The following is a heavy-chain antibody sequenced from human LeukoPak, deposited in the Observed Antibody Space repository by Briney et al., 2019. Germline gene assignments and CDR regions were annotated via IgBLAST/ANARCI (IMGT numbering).Heavy chain of an antibody. D-gene: IGHD3-22*01. Sequence: SETLSLTCTVSGYSISSGYYWGWVPQPPGKGLEWIGSIYHSGSTYYNPSLKSRVTISVDTSKNQFSLKLSSVTAADTAVYYCAGYYDSSGYFAFDIWGQGTMVTVSS. CDR2: IYHSGST. J-gene: IGHJ3*02. CDR1: GYSISSGYY. CDR3: AGYYDSSGYFAFDI. V-gene: IGHV4-38-2*02.